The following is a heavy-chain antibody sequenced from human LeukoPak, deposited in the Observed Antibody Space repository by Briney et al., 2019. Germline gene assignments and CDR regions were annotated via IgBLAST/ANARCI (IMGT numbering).Heavy chain of an antibody. V-gene: IGHV3-30*04. CDR3: ARVAVSPYGDYFDY. J-gene: IGHJ4*02. Sequence: GGSLRLSGAASGFTFSSYAMHWVRQAPGTGLEWVAVISYDGSNKYYADSVKGRFTISRDNSKNTLYLQMNSLRAEDTAVYYCARVAVSPYGDYFDYWGQGTLVTVSS. D-gene: IGHD4-17*01. CDR2: ISYDGSNK. CDR1: GFTFSSYA.